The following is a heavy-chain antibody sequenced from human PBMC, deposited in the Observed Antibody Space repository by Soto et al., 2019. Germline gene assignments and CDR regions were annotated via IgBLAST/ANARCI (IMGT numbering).Heavy chain of an antibody. CDR2: IKQDGSEK. CDR1: GFTFSSYW. Sequence: EVQLVESGGGLVQPGGSLRLSCAASGFTFSSYWMSWVRQAPGKGLEWVANIKQDGSEKYYVDSVKGRVTISRDNAKNSLYLQMISLRPEDTAVYYCARDHCSGGSCYSALDAFDIWGQGTMVTVSS. D-gene: IGHD2-15*01. V-gene: IGHV3-7*01. J-gene: IGHJ3*02. CDR3: ARDHCSGGSCYSALDAFDI.